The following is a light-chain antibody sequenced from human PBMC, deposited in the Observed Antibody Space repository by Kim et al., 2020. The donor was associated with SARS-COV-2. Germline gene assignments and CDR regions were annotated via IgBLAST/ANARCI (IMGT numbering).Light chain of an antibody. CDR1: SGHSNYA. J-gene: IGLJ3*02. CDR2: VNSDGSH. V-gene: IGLV4-69*01. Sequence: QPVLTQSPSASASLGASVKLTCTLSSGHSNYAIAWHQQQPEKGPRYLMKVNSDGSHSKGDGIPDRFSGSSSGAERYLTISSLQSEDEADYYCQTWDTGIRVFGGGTQLTVL. CDR3: QTWDTGIRV.